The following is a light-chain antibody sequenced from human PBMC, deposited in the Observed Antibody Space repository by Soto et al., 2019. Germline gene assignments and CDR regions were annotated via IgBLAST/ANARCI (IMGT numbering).Light chain of an antibody. Sequence: QSALTQPASVSGSPGQSITISCTGTSSDVGGYNYVSWFQQHPGKAPKLMIYDVSNRPSGVSDRFSGSKSGNTASLTISGLQAEDEADYYCSSPTSSATWVFGGGTKLTVL. J-gene: IGLJ3*02. CDR1: SSDVGGYNY. CDR3: SSPTSSATWV. V-gene: IGLV2-14*01. CDR2: DVS.